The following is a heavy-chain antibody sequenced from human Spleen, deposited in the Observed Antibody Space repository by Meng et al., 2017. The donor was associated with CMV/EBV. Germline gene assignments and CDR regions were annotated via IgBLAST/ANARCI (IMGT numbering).Heavy chain of an antibody. V-gene: IGHV3-43*01. CDR2: ISWDGGST. CDR3: AKTYYSGSGNFDDAFAI. D-gene: IGHD3-10*01. J-gene: IGHJ3*02. Sequence: GGSLRLSCAASRFIFDDYTMHWVRQAPGKGLEWVSLISWDGGSTFYADSVKGRFIISRDNSKNSLYLQMNGLRTEDTAFYYCAKTYYSGSGNFDDAFAIWGRGTMVTVSS. CDR1: RFIFDDYT.